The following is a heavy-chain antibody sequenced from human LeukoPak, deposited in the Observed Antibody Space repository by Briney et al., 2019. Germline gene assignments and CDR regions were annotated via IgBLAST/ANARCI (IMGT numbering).Heavy chain of an antibody. D-gene: IGHD3-22*01. J-gene: IGHJ5*02. V-gene: IGHV3-11*04. CDR3: ARDRHYDSSGYLLP. Sequence: GGSLRLSCVASGFTFSTYYMSWVRQAPGKGLEWVSYISSSGSTIYYADSVKGRFTISRDNAKNSLYLQMNSLRAEDTAVYYCARDRHYDSSGYLLPWGQGALVTVSS. CDR2: ISSSGSTI. CDR1: GFTFSTYY.